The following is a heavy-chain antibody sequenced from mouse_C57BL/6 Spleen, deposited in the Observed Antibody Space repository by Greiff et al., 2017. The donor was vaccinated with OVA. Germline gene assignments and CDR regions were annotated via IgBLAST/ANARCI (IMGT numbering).Heavy chain of an antibody. CDR1: GFTFSDYY. CDR3: ARGGGSRYWYFDV. Sequence: EVHLVESEGGLVQPGSSMKLSCTASGFTFSDYYMAWVRQVPEKGLEWVANINYDGSSTYYLDSLKSRFIISRDNAKNILYLQMSSLKSEDTATYYCARGGGSRYWYFDVWGTGTTVTVSS. J-gene: IGHJ1*03. V-gene: IGHV5-16*01. D-gene: IGHD1-1*01. CDR2: INYDGSST.